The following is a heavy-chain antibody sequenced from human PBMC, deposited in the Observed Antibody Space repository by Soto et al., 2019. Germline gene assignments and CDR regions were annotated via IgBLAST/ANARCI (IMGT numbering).Heavy chain of an antibody. CDR1: GGSISSGGYS. D-gene: IGHD6-13*01. Sequence: SETLSLTCAVSGGSISSGGYSWSWIRQPPGKGLEWIGYIYHSGSTYYNPSLKSRVTISVDRSKNQFSLKLSSVTAADTAVYYCARDRGYSSSRYYFDYWGQGTLVTVSS. CDR2: IYHSGST. J-gene: IGHJ4*02. CDR3: ARDRGYSSSRYYFDY. V-gene: IGHV4-30-2*01.